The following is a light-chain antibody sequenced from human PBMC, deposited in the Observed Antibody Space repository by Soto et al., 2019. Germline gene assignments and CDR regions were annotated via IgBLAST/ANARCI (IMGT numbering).Light chain of an antibody. CDR2: EVS. J-gene: IGLJ2*01. CDR1: SSDVGGYNY. CDR3: SSYTSSSTLV. V-gene: IGLV2-14*01. Sequence: QSALTQPASVSGSLGQSITISCTGTSSDVGGYNYVSWYQQHPGKAPKLMIYEVSYRPSGVSNRFSASKSGNTASLTISGLQAEDEADYYCSSYTSSSTLVFGGGTKFTVL.